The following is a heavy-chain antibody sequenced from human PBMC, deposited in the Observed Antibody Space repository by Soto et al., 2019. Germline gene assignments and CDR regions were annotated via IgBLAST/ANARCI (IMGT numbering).Heavy chain of an antibody. V-gene: IGHV4-30-4*01. D-gene: IGHD6-13*01. J-gene: IGHJ4*02. CDR3: ARGGGESSAGIDYFDY. Sequence: TLSLTCTVSGGSTSSDNYWSWIRQPPGKGLEWIGHIYYSGNTDYNPSLKSRLAISIDTSKNQFSLKLSSVTAADTAVYFCARGGGESSAGIDYFDYWGQGSLVP. CDR2: IYYSGNT. CDR1: GGSTSSDNY.